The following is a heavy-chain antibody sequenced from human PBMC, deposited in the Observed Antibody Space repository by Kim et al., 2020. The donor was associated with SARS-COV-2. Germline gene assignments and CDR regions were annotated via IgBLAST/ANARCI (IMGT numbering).Heavy chain of an antibody. CDR3: AREGWGIAARRRAFDI. V-gene: IGHV3-11*06. D-gene: IGHD6-6*01. CDR1: GFTFSDYY. Sequence: GGSLRLSCAASGFTFSDYYMSWIRQAPGKGLEWVSYISSSSSYTNYADSVKGRFTISRDNAKNSLYLQMNSLRAEDTAVYYCAREGWGIAARRRAFDIWGQGTMVTVSS. CDR2: ISSSSSYT. J-gene: IGHJ3*02.